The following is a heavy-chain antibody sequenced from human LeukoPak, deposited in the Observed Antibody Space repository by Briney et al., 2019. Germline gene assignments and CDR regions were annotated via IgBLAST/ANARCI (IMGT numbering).Heavy chain of an antibody. V-gene: IGHV1-2*02. D-gene: IGHD2-15*01. CDR1: GYTFTGCY. CDR2: INPNSGGT. J-gene: IGHJ4*02. CDR3: ARGGSGTVVTVYFDY. Sequence: ASVKVSCKASGYTFTGCYMHWVRQAPGQGLEWMGWINPNSGGTNYAQKFQGRVTMTRDTSISTAYMELSRLRSDDTAVYYCARGGSGTVVTVYFDYWGQGTLVTVSS.